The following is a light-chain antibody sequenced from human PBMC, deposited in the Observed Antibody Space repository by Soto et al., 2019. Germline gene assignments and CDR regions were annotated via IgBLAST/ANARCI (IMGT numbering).Light chain of an antibody. J-gene: IGLJ1*01. Sequence: QSALTQPRSVSGSPGQSVTISCTGTSSDVGGYNYVSWYQQHPGKAPKLMIYDVSKRASGVTDRFSGSKSGNTASLTISGLQAEDDADYYCCSYAGSSLVFGTGTKLTVL. CDR1: SSDVGGYNY. V-gene: IGLV2-11*01. CDR2: DVS. CDR3: CSYAGSSLV.